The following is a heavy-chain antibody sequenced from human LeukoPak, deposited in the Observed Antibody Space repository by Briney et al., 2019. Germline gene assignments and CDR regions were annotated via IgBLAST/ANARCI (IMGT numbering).Heavy chain of an antibody. CDR1: GYSISSGFY. V-gene: IGHV4-38-2*02. D-gene: IGHD5-12*01. CDR3: ARSRYSGYDGRYYYYYYYMDV. J-gene: IGHJ6*03. Sequence: SETLSLTCTVSGYSISSGFYWGWIRQPPGKGLEWIGEINHSGSTNYNPSLKSRVTISVDTSKNQFSLKLSSVTAADTAVYYCARSRYSGYDGRYYYYYYYMDVWGKGTTVTVSS. CDR2: INHSGST.